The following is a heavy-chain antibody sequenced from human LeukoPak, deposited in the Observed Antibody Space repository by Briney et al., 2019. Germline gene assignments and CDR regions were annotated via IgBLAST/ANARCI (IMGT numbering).Heavy chain of an antibody. D-gene: IGHD4-17*01. CDR3: AKDSTYCGDYVVREGYYMDV. CDR2: ISSSGSTI. Sequence: GGSLRLSCAASGFTFSSYEMNWVRQAPGKGLEWVSYISSSGSTIYYADSVKGRFTISRDNAKNSLYLQMNSLRAEDTAVYYCAKDSTYCGDYVVREGYYMDVWGKGTTVTISS. V-gene: IGHV3-48*03. CDR1: GFTFSSYE. J-gene: IGHJ6*03.